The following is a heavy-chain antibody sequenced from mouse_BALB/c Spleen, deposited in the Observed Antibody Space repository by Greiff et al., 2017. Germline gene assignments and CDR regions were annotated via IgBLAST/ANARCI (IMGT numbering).Heavy chain of an antibody. V-gene: IGHV3-8*02. CDR2: ISYSGST. J-gene: IGHJ4*01. D-gene: IGHD2-4*01. Sequence: VQLQQSGPSLVKPSQTLSLTCSVTGDSITSGYWNWIRKFPGNKLEYMGYISYSGSTYYNPSLKSRISITRDTSKNQYYLQLNSVTTEDTATYYCARFYDYDGGYAMDYWGQGTSVTVSS. CDR3: ARFYDYDGGYAMDY. CDR1: GDSITSGY.